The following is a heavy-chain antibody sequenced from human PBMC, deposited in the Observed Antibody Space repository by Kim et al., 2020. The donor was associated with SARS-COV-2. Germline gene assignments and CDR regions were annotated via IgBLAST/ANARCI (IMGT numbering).Heavy chain of an antibody. CDR2: IIPILGIA. J-gene: IGHJ5*02. CDR1: GGTFSSYT. D-gene: IGHD2-15*01. CDR3: AIPGSCSGGSCYGNWFDP. V-gene: IGHV1-69*02. Sequence: SVKVSCKASGGTFSSYTISWVRQAPGQGLEWMGRIIPILGIANYAQKFQGRVTITADKSTSTAYMELSSLRSEDTAVYYCAIPGSCSGGSCYGNWFDPWGQGTVVSVAA.